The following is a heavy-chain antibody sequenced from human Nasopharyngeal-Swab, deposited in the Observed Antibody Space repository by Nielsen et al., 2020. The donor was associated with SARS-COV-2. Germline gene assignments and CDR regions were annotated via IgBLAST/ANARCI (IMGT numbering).Heavy chain of an antibody. V-gene: IGHV4-59*01. CDR3: ASARLGPTSCYDSSGYHDAFDI. CDR1: GGSISSYY. CDR2: IYYSGST. Sequence: SETLSLTCTVSGGSISSYYWSWIRQPPGKGLEWIGYIYYSGSTNYNPSLKSRVTISVDTSKNQFSLKLSSVTAADTAVYYCASARLGPTSCYDSSGYHDAFDIWGQGTMVTVSS. D-gene: IGHD3-22*01. J-gene: IGHJ3*02.